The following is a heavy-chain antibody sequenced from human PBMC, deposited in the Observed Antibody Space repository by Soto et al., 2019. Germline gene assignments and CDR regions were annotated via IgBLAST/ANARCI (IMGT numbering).Heavy chain of an antibody. CDR3: AKMSGRVAVAARGFDP. CDR2: ISGSGGST. V-gene: IGHV3-23*01. Sequence: GGSLRLSCACSGFTFITYAMSWVRQAPGKGLEWVSSISGSGGSTYYAGSVKGRFTISRDNSKNTLYLQMNSLRAEDTAIYYCAKMSGRVAVAARGFDPWGQGTLVTVSS. D-gene: IGHD6-19*01. J-gene: IGHJ5*02. CDR1: GFTFITYA.